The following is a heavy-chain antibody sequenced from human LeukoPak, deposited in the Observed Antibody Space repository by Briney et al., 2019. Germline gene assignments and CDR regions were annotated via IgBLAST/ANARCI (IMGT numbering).Heavy chain of an antibody. CDR1: GYTFTGYY. V-gene: IGHV1-2*02. CDR2: INPNSGGT. CDR3: ARVISSSLGLYYFDY. D-gene: IGHD6-13*01. J-gene: IGHJ4*02. Sequence: ASVKVSCKASGYTFTGYYMHWVRQAPGQGLEWMGWINPNSGGTNYAQKFQGRVTMTRDTSISTAYMVLSRLRSDDTAVYYCARVISSSLGLYYFDYWGQGTLVTVSS.